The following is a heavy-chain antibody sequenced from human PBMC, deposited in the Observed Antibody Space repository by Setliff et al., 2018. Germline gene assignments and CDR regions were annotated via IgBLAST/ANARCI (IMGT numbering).Heavy chain of an antibody. CDR1: GFRFSRHW. Sequence: GGSLRLSCAASGFRFSRHWMNWVRQAPGKGLEWVSAITDDGGTTHYAGSVKGRFTIARDNSNSTLYLQMNSLRVEDTALYYCAKSSGSSSSTNLEYLGPGTLVTVSS. CDR2: ITDDGGTT. V-gene: IGHV3-23*01. CDR3: AKSSGSSSSTNLEY. D-gene: IGHD6-6*01. J-gene: IGHJ4*02.